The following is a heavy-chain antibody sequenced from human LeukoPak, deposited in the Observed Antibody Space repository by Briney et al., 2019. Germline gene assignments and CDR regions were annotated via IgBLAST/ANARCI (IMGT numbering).Heavy chain of an antibody. CDR3: ARVTYYYGSGSYRGLYYFDY. Sequence: PSETLSLTCTVSGGSISSSSYYWGWIRQPPGKGLEWIGSIYYSGSTYYNPSLKSRVTISVDTSKNQFSLKLSSVTAADTAVYYCARVTYYYGSGSYRGLYYFDYWGQGTLVTVSS. CDR2: IYYSGST. CDR1: GGSISSSSYY. V-gene: IGHV4-39*07. D-gene: IGHD3-10*01. J-gene: IGHJ4*02.